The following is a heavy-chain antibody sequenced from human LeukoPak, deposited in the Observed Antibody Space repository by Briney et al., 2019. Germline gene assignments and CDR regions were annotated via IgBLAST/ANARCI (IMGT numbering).Heavy chain of an antibody. CDR1: GGSISSGGYS. Sequence: TLSLTCAVSGGSISSGGYSWSWIRQPPGKGLEWIGYIYHSGTPNYNPSLRGRVTMSIDTSMNQFSLKLTSVTAADTAVYYCAREKMTTITTIDYWGQGTLVTVSS. D-gene: IGHD4-11*01. CDR3: AREKMTTITTIDY. V-gene: IGHV4-30-2*01. J-gene: IGHJ4*02. CDR2: IYHSGTP.